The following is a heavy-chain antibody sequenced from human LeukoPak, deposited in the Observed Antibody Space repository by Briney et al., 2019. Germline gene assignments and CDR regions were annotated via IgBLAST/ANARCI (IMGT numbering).Heavy chain of an antibody. Sequence: RPGGSLRLSCAASGFTFSSYWMSWVRQAPGKGLEWVANIKQDGSEKYYVDSVKGRFTISRDNAKNSLYLQMNSLRAEDTAVYYCVRDASRWLPKDYFDYWGQGTLVTVSS. CDR3: VRDASRWLPKDYFDY. CDR1: GFTFSSYW. V-gene: IGHV3-7*01. CDR2: IKQDGSEK. D-gene: IGHD5-12*01. J-gene: IGHJ4*02.